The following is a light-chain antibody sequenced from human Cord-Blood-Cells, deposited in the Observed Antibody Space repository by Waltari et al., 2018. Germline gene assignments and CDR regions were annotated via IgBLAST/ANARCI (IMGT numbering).Light chain of an antibody. J-gene: IGKJ4*01. CDR3: QQYNNWPLT. CDR1: QSVSSN. Sequence: EIVMTQSPATLSVSPGERATLSCRASQSVSSNLAWYQQKPGQAPRLLIYGASTRATGIPARFSGSGSETEFTLTISSLQSEDFAVYYCQQYNNWPLTFGGGTKVGIK. CDR2: GAS. V-gene: IGKV3-15*01.